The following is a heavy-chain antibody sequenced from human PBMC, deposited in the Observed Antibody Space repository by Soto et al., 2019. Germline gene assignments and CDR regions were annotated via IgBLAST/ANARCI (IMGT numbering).Heavy chain of an antibody. D-gene: IGHD6-13*01. CDR3: SKHRAAAGARGDS. Sequence: EVQLLESGGGLVQPGGSLRLSCAASGFTFSNFGMSWVRQPPGKGLEWVSAISSTGVTTYYADSVKGRFTISRDNSKNQLSLQMNSLRVEYTAVYYCSKHRAAAGARGDSWGQGTLVTVSS. J-gene: IGHJ4*02. CDR2: ISSTGVTT. CDR1: GFTFSNFG. V-gene: IGHV3-23*01.